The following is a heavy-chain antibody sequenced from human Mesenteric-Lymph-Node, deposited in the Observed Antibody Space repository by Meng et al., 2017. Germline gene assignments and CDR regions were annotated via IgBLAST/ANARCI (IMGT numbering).Heavy chain of an antibody. CDR2: INSDGSST. J-gene: IGHJ6*02. Sequence: GGSLRLSCAASGFTFSSYWMHWVRQAPGKGLVWVSRINSDGSSTSYADSVKGRFTISRDNAKNSLSLQMNSLRSEDTAVYYCAREGYCSSTSCRVIAAAGRLYYYYGMDVWGQGTTVTVSS. D-gene: IGHD2-2*01. CDR1: GFTFSSYW. CDR3: AREGYCSSTSCRVIAAAGRLYYYYGMDV. V-gene: IGHV3-74*01.